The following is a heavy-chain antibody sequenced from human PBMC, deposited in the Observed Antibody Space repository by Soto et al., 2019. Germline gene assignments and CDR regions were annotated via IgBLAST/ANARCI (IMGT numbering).Heavy chain of an antibody. CDR1: GFTISNYG. V-gene: IGHV3-30*18. Sequence: PGGSLRLSCTASGFTISNYGMHWVRQAPGQGLEWVAVISYDGSNKYYADSVKGRFTISRDNSKNTLYLQMDSLRAEDTAVYYCAKDEYGEPIFPADVWGQGTTVTVSS. CDR2: ISYDGSNK. D-gene: IGHD4-17*01. CDR3: AKDEYGEPIFPADV. J-gene: IGHJ6*02.